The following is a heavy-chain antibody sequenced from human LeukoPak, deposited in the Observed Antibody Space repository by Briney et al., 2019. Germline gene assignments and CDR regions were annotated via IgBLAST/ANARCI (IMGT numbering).Heavy chain of an antibody. Sequence: GASETVSYKASGYTFTNYYMHWVRQAPRQPLEWMGVIGPSGGTTSYAQKFQGRVTLTRDTSTSTVYMELSSLRSEDTAVYYCARDSDRPWDPWGQGTLVTVSS. V-gene: IGHV1-46*01. J-gene: IGHJ5*02. CDR1: GYTFTNYY. CDR3: ARDSDRPWDP. CDR2: IGPSGGTT.